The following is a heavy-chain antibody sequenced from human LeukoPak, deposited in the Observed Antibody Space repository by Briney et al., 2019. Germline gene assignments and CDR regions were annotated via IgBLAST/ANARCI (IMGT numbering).Heavy chain of an antibody. V-gene: IGHV3-7*03. CDR1: GFLFSNSW. CDR2: MNQDGSER. D-gene: IGHD4-23*01. CDR3: VKDRGYSTFDY. J-gene: IGHJ4*02. Sequence: GGSLRLSCGASGFLFSNSWMSWVRQAPGKGLGWVANMNQDGSERNYVDSVKGRLTISRDNAKGSLHLQMNGLRAEDTAVYFCVKDRGYSTFDYWGQGTLVTVSS.